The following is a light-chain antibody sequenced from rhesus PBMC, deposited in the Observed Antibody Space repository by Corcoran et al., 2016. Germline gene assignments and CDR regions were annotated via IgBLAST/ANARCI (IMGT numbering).Light chain of an antibody. V-gene: IGKV1-25*01. Sequence: DIQMTQSPSPLSASVGDTVTISCQASQGISKYLAWYQQKPGKAPKLLFYDASTLQSGVPSRFSGCGSRTEFTLTIRRLQPEDFATYYCQQDNSYPLTFGEGAKVELK. CDR1: QGISKY. J-gene: IGKJ4*01. CDR3: QQDNSYPLT. CDR2: DAS.